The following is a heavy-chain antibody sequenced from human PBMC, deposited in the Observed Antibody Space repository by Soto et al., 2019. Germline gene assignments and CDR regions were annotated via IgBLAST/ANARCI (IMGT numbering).Heavy chain of an antibody. CDR1: GFSLATHGVG. Sequence: QVTLKESGPTLVKPTESLTLTCTFSGFSLATHGVGVGWIRQPPGEALEWLAVISWNDDNRYSPSLRSRITTAKDTPKNHVVLTMANMDPVDTATYYCAHARLLWVGGYFDYWGQGILVTVS. V-gene: IGHV2-5*01. J-gene: IGHJ4*02. CDR2: ISWNDDN. D-gene: IGHD3-10*01. CDR3: AHARLLWVGGYFDY.